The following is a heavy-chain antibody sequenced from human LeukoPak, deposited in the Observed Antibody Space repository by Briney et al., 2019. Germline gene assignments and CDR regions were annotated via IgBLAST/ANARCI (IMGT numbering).Heavy chain of an antibody. CDR1: GFTFSSYE. D-gene: IGHD5-18*01. Sequence: GGSLRLSCAASGFTFSSYEMNWVRQAPGKGLEWVSYISSSGSTIYYADSVKGRFTISRDNSKNTLYLQMNSLRAEDTAVYYCAKTQNTAMVFSFDYWGQGTLVTVSS. J-gene: IGHJ4*02. CDR3: AKTQNTAMVFSFDY. CDR2: ISSSGSTI. V-gene: IGHV3-48*03.